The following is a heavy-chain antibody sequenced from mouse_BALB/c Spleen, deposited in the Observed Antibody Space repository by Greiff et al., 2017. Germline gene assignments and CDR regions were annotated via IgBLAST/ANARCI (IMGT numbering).Heavy chain of an antibody. V-gene: IGHV3-8*02. CDR1: GDSITSGY. D-gene: IGHD2-4*01. Sequence: EVKLMESGPSLVKPSQTLSLTCSVTGDSITSGYWNWIRKFPGNKLEYMGYISYSGSTYYNPSLKSRISITRDTSKNQYYLQLNSVTTEDTATYYCARRYYDRYYFDYWGQGTTLTVSS. CDR2: ISYSGST. CDR3: ARRYYDRYYFDY. J-gene: IGHJ2*01.